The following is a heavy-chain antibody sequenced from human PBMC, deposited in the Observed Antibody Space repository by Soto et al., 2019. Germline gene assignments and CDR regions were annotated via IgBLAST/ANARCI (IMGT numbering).Heavy chain of an antibody. CDR3: ARVRSDSSGYFVSYYYYYGMDV. D-gene: IGHD3-22*01. CDR2: MNPNSGNT. V-gene: IGHV1-8*01. Sequence: ASVKVSCKASGYTFTSYDINWVRQATGQGLEWMGWMNPNSGNTGYAQKFQGRVTMTRNTSISTAYMELSSLRSEDTAVYYCARVRSDSSGYFVSYYYYYGMDVWGQGTTVTVSS. CDR1: GYTFTSYD. J-gene: IGHJ6*02.